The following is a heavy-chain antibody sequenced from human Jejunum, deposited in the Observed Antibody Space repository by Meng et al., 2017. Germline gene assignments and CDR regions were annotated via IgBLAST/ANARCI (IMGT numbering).Heavy chain of an antibody. D-gene: IGHD1-26*01. J-gene: IGHJ4*02. V-gene: IGHV1-2*06. Sequence: QVQLRQFAGGGKEPGASVKVSCKASEYTFTDYCLYWVRQAPGQGLEWMGRINTRTGGTIYTQKFYGRVTMTRDTSISTAYMELSRLRSDDTAVYYCARELISYAFDYWGQGSLVTVSS. CDR3: ARELISYAFDY. CDR2: INTRTGGT. CDR1: EYTFTDYC.